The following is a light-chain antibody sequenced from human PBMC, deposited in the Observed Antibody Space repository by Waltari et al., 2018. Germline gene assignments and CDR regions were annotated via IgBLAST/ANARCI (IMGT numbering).Light chain of an antibody. CDR3: LQYNDWPLT. V-gene: IGKV3-15*01. Sequence: EIEMTQSPAIMSVSPGERVTPSCSASQKISNNFAWYQQKPGQAPRLLSYGPTTRASGIPGRFRGSGSGTESTLTIDGLQSEDFAVYYCLQYNDWPLTFGGGTK. J-gene: IGKJ4*01. CDR1: QKISNN. CDR2: GPT.